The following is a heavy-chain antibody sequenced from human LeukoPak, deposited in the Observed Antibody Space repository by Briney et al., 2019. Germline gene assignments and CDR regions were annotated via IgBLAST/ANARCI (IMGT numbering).Heavy chain of an antibody. CDR1: GFTFSSYG. D-gene: IGHD3-22*01. CDR3: AREYYYDSSGIGY. Sequence: GGSLRLSCAASGFTFSSYGMHWVRQAPGKGLEWVAVIWYDGSNKYYADSVKGRFTISRDNSKNTLYLQMNSLRAEDTAVYYCAREYYYDSSGIGYWGQGTLVTVSS. V-gene: IGHV3-33*01. J-gene: IGHJ4*02. CDR2: IWYDGSNK.